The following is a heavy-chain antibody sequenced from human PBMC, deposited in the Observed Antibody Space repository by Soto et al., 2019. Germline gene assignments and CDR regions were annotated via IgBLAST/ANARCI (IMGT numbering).Heavy chain of an antibody. V-gene: IGHV3-53*01. CDR3: GSRPGGGGY. Sequence: EVQLVESGGGLIQPGGSLRLSCAVSGFTVSNNYMSWVRQAPGKGLEGVSVIYSGGYTAYGDSVKGRFTISRDNSKNTLNLQRKTRGPEDTAVFFGGSRPGGGGYWGQGTLVTVSS. CDR1: GFTVSNNY. CDR2: IYSGGYT. D-gene: IGHD3-10*01. J-gene: IGHJ4*02.